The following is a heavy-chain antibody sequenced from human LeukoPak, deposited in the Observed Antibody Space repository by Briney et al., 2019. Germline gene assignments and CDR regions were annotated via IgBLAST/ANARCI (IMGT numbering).Heavy chain of an antibody. CDR2: ISGSGGST. J-gene: IGHJ4*02. D-gene: IGHD3-10*01. CDR3: AKGSVAMVRGAHGDY. V-gene: IGHV3-23*01. Sequence: PGGSLRLSCAASGFTFSSYAMSWVRQAPAKGLEWVSAISGSGGSTYYADSVKGRFTISRDNSKNTLYLQMNSLRAEDTAVYYCAKGSVAMVRGAHGDYWGQGTLVTVSS. CDR1: GFTFSSYA.